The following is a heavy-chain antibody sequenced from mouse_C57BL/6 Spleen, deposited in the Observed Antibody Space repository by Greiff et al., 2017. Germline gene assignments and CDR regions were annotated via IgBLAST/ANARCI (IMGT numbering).Heavy chain of an antibody. D-gene: IGHD1-1*01. Sequence: EVMLVESGGGLVKPGGSLKLSCAASGFTFSDYGMHWVRQAPEKGLEWVAYISSGSSTIYYADTVKGRFTISRDNAKNTLFLPMTSLRSENTAMYYCAMHLGRINYYFDCWGQGTTLTVSS. V-gene: IGHV5-17*01. J-gene: IGHJ2*01. CDR1: GFTFSDYG. CDR3: AMHLGRINYYFDC. CDR2: ISSGSSTI.